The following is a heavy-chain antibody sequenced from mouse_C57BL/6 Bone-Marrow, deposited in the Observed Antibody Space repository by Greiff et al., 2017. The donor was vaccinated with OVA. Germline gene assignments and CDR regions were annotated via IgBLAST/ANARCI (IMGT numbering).Heavy chain of an antibody. D-gene: IGHD4-1*01. CDR1: GYTFTEYT. V-gene: IGHV1-62-2*01. J-gene: IGHJ1*03. CDR2: FYPGSGSI. Sequence: QVQLQQSGAELVKPGASVKLSCKASGYTFTEYTIHWVKQRSGQGLEWIGWFYPGSGSIKYNEKFQDKATLTADKSSSTVYMELSRLTSEDYAVLSGARHESVTGSSYWYFDVWGTGTTVTVSS. CDR3: ARHESVTGSSYWYFDV.